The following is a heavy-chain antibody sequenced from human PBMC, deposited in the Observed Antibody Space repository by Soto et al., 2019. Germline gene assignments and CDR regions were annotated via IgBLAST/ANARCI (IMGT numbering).Heavy chain of an antibody. CDR3: ARDDSRSGWYAHFDY. V-gene: IGHV4-59*01. D-gene: IGHD6-19*01. CDR1: GGSISSYY. Sequence: SETLYLTCTVSGGSISSYYWSWIRQPPGKGLEWIGYIYYSGSTNYNPSLKSRVTISVDTSKNQFSLKLSSVTAADTAVYYCARDDSRSGWYAHFDYWGQGTLVTVSS. CDR2: IYYSGST. J-gene: IGHJ4*02.